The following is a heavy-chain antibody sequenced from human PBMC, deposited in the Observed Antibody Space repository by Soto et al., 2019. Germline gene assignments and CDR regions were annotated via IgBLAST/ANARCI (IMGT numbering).Heavy chain of an antibody. CDR3: AKCYYDSSGYYSDYYYGMDV. J-gene: IGHJ6*02. V-gene: IGHV1-69*13. CDR2: IIPIFGTA. Sequence: ASVKVSCKASGGTFSSYAISWVRQAPGQGLEWMGGIIPIFGTANYAQKFQGRVTITADESTSTAYMELSSLRSEDTAVYYCAKCYYDSSGYYSDYYYGMDVWGQGTTVTVSS. CDR1: GGTFSSYA. D-gene: IGHD3-22*01.